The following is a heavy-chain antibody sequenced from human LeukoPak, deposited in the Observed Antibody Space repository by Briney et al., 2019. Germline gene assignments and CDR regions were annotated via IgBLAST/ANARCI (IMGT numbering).Heavy chain of an antibody. CDR3: ARGRHSSGWYGSPNGYFQH. CDR1: GFTFSSYA. D-gene: IGHD6-19*01. J-gene: IGHJ1*01. CDR2: ISGSGGST. V-gene: IGHV3-23*01. Sequence: GGSLRLSCAASGFTFSSYAMSWVRQAPGKGLEWVSAISGSGGSTYYANSVKGRFTISRDNSKNTLYLQMNSLRAEDTAVYYCARGRHSSGWYGSPNGYFQHWGQGTLVTVSS.